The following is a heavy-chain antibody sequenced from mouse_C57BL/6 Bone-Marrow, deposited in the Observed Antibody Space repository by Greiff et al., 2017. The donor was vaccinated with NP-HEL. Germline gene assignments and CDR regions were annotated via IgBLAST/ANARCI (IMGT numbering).Heavy chain of an antibody. J-gene: IGHJ1*03. CDR3: ARRDYGSSDVSYWYFDV. D-gene: IGHD1-1*01. V-gene: IGHV1-81*01. CDR2: IYPRSGNT. CDR1: GYTFTSYG. Sequence: QVQLQQSGAELARPGASVKLSCKASGYTFTSYGISWVKQRTGQGLEWIGEIYPRSGNTYYNEKFKGKATLTADKSSSTAYMELRSLTSEDSAVYFCARRDYGSSDVSYWYFDVWGTGTTVTVSS.